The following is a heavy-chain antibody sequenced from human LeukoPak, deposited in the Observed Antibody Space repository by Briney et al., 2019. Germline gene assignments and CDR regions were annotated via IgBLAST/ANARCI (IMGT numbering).Heavy chain of an antibody. CDR3: ARIPLYFLEPFDY. CDR2: ISHRGRT. J-gene: IGHJ4*02. D-gene: IGHD3-3*01. V-gene: IGHV4-34*01. CDR1: GGSVSGYY. Sequence: SETLSLTCAVYGGSVSGYYWSWIRQPPGKGLEWIGEISHRGRTHYNPSLKGRVTMSVDTSKNQFALEVDSVAAADTAVYYCARIPLYFLEPFDYWGQGILVTVSS.